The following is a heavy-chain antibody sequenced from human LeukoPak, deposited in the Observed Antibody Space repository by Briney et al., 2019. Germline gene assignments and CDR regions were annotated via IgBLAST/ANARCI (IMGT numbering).Heavy chain of an antibody. CDR2: INHSGST. J-gene: IGHJ4*02. V-gene: IGHV4-34*01. CDR1: GGSFSGYY. D-gene: IGHD3-9*01. CDR3: ARVQESQIDYYFDY. Sequence: SETLSLTCAVYGGSFSGYYWSWIRQPPGKGLEWIGEINHSGSTNYNPSLKSRVTISVDTSKNQFSLKLSSVTAADTAVYYCARVQESQIDYYFDYWGQGTLVTVSP.